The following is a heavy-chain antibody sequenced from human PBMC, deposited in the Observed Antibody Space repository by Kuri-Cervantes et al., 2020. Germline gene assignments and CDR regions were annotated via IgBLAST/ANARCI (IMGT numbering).Heavy chain of an antibody. Sequence: GGSLRLSCAASGFTFSGYGMHWVRQAPGKGLEWVASIKEDGSENSYVDSVKGRFTISRDNAKNSLYLQMNSLRAEDTAVYYCAREGYSNYLSGMDVWGQGTTVTVSS. CDR3: AREGYSNYLSGMDV. J-gene: IGHJ6*02. V-gene: IGHV3-7*01. CDR2: IKEDGSEN. CDR1: GFTFSGYG. D-gene: IGHD4-11*01.